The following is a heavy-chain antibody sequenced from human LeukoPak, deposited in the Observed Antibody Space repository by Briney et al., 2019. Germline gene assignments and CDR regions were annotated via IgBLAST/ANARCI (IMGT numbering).Heavy chain of an antibody. J-gene: IGHJ5*02. V-gene: IGHV1-8*01. Sequence: ASVKVSCKASGYTFTSYDINWVRQAPGQGLEWMGWMNPNSGNTDYAQKFQGRVTMTRDTSTSTAYMELSSLRSEDTAVYYCARILVYWFDPCGQGTLVTVSS. CDR3: ARILVYWFDP. CDR2: MNPNSGNT. CDR1: GYTFTSYD. D-gene: IGHD1-26*01.